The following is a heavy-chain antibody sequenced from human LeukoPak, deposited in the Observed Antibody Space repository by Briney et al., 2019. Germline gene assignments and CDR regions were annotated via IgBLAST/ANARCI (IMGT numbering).Heavy chain of an antibody. V-gene: IGHV1-2*02. CDR3: ARHRGYSSGWAYNWFDH. CDR2: SNPNSGGT. CDR1: GYTFTGND. J-gene: IGHJ5*02. D-gene: IGHD6-19*01. Sequence: PSEKVSCNASGYTFTGNDVHWVRQAPGQELEWMGWSNPNSGGTNYAKNSQGRVTMTRDTSIRTAYIELSRLRSDDTSVYYCARHRGYSSGWAYNWFDHWGQGTLVTVSS.